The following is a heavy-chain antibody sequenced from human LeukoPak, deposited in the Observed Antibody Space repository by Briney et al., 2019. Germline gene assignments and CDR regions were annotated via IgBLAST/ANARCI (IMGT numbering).Heavy chain of an antibody. D-gene: IGHD3-22*01. Sequence: ASVKVSCKASGYTFTSYYMHWVRQAPGQGLEWMGIINPSGGSTSYAQKFQGRVIMTRDTSTSTVYMELSSLRSEDTAVYYCARGYYDSSGYYARNLAWFDPWGQGTLVTVSS. CDR1: GYTFTSYY. CDR2: INPSGGST. J-gene: IGHJ5*02. V-gene: IGHV1-46*01. CDR3: ARGYYDSSGYYARNLAWFDP.